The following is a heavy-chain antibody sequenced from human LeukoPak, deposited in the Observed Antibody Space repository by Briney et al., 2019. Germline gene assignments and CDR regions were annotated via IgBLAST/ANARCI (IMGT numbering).Heavy chain of an antibody. CDR3: ARDWSAYRAVANDY. D-gene: IGHD1-26*01. Sequence: RVSLRLSCAASGFTFSSYWMSWVRQAPGKGLEWVANQKEDGSEKFYVDSVKGRFTISRDNTKNSLYLQMDSLRAEDTAVYYCARDWSAYRAVANDYWGQGTLVTV. V-gene: IGHV3-7*05. CDR2: QKEDGSEK. J-gene: IGHJ4*02. CDR1: GFTFSSYW.